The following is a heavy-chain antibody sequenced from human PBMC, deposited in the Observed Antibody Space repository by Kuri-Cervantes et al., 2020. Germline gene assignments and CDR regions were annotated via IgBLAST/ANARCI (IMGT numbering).Heavy chain of an antibody. D-gene: IGHD6-13*01. CDR3: ARGSLIAAAGTAYYFDY. J-gene: IGHJ4*02. CDR1: GFTFSSYA. CDR2: ISTNGGST. V-gene: IGHV3-23*01. Sequence: GESLKISCAASGFTFSSYAMSWVRQAPGKGLEWVSSISTNGGSTYYADSVKGRFTISRDNSKNTLYLQMNTLRAEDTAVYYCARGSLIAAAGTAYYFDYWGLGTLVTVSS.